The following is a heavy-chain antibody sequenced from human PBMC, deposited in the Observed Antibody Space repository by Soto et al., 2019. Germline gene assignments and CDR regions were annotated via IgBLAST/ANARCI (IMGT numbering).Heavy chain of an antibody. CDR2: ISGSGGST. V-gene: IGHV3-23*01. J-gene: IGHJ4*02. Sequence: EVQLLESGGGLVQPGGSLRLSCAASGFTFSSYAMSWVRQAPGKGLEWVSAISGSGGSTYYADSVKGRFTISRDNSKNTLYLQMNSLRAEDTAVYYCARIGLWFGESFTFDYWGQGTLVTVSS. CDR3: ARIGLWFGESFTFDY. D-gene: IGHD3-10*01. CDR1: GFTFSSYA.